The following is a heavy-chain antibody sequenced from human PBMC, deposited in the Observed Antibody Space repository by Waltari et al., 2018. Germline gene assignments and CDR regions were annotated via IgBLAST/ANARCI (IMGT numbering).Heavy chain of an antibody. D-gene: IGHD3-22*01. CDR3: ARRYYYDKNAFDI. V-gene: IGHV4-39*01. CDR2: IYYSGST. CDR1: GGYISSSSYH. Sequence: QLQLQESGPGLVKPSETLSLTCTVSGGYISSSSYHWGWIRQPPGKGLEWIGSIYYSGSTYYNPSLKSRVTISVDTSKNQFSLKLSSVTAADTAVYYCARRYYYDKNAFDIWGQGTMVTVSS. J-gene: IGHJ3*02.